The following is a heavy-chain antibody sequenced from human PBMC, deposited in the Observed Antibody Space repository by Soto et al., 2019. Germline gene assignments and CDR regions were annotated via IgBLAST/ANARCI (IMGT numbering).Heavy chain of an antibody. J-gene: IGHJ5*02. CDR2: IGGSGSSA. CDR1: GFTFKNFA. D-gene: IGHD3-10*01. CDR3: AKDAVAYNGEWDWFDL. Sequence: GGSLRLSCVASGFTFKNFAVSWGRQAPGKGMEWVSAIGGSGSSANYADSVKGRFTVSRDDSKSTLYLQMSGLRVDDTALYYCAKDAVAYNGEWDWFDLWGQGTLVTVSS. V-gene: IGHV3-23*01.